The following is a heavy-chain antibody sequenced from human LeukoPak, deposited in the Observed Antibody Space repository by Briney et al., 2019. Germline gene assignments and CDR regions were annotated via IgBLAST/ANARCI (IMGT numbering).Heavy chain of an antibody. Sequence: SETLSLTCGVYGGSFRGYYWSWIRQSPGKGLEWIGEINHSGSSDCNPSLKSRVTMSVDTSKNHFSLKLSSVTAADTAVYYCARGLVNSGWGGYFDYWGQGTVVTVSP. CDR3: ARGLVNSGWGGYFDY. J-gene: IGHJ4*02. D-gene: IGHD6-19*01. V-gene: IGHV4-34*01. CDR1: GGSFRGYY. CDR2: INHSGSS.